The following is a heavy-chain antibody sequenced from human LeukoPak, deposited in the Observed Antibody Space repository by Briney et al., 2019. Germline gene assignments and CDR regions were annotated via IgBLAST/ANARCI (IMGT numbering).Heavy chain of an antibody. D-gene: IGHD5-24*01. J-gene: IGHJ4*02. CDR3: ARIFGDGYKCDY. CDR2: IRYDESDK. Sequence: PGGSLRLSCAASGFTFSSYAMHWVRQAPGKGGLEWVAFIRYDESDKYYADSVKGRFTISRDNAKNSLYLQMNSLRAEDTAVYYCARIFGDGYKCDYWGQGTLVTVSS. V-gene: IGHV3-30*02. CDR1: GFTFSSYA.